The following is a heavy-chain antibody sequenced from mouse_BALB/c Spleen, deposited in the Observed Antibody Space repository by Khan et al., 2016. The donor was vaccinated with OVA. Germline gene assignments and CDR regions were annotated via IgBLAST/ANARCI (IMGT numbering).Heavy chain of an antibody. J-gene: IGHJ4*01. V-gene: IGHV2-9*02. Sequence: QVQLKESGPGLVAPSQSLSITCTVSGFSLTNYGVHWIRQPPGKGLEWLGIIWAGGGTNYNSALMSRLTIRKDNSRSQVFLKMSRLQTDDTAMYYCAREPTDAMDYWGQGTSVTVSS. CDR1: GFSLTNYG. CDR3: AREPTDAMDY. CDR2: IWAGGGT.